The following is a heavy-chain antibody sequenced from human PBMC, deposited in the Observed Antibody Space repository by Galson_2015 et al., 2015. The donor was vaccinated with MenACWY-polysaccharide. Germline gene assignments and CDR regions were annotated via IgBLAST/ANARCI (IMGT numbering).Heavy chain of an antibody. CDR2: LSYSGRA. CDR3: AREPTFSGSFGWFDH. Sequence: LSLTCTVSGDSVTSPTYYWSWLRQSPGKGLEWIGYLSYSGRANENPSLRSRVAISIDTSKNQFSLRLTSVTPADTAMYYCAREPTFSGSFGWFDHWGRGTLVTVSS. J-gene: IGHJ5*02. D-gene: IGHD1-26*01. V-gene: IGHV4-61*01. CDR1: GDSVTSPTYY.